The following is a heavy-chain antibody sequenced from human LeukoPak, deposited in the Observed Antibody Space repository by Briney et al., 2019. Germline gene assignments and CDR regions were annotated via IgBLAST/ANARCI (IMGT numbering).Heavy chain of an antibody. CDR2: INHGGST. CDR3: ARQGNSDAFDI. D-gene: IGHD4-23*01. V-gene: IGHV4-34*01. J-gene: IGHJ3*02. Sequence: SETLSLTCAVYGENFSIYFYSWIRQPPGKGLEWIGEINHGGSTSYNPSLKSRVTIPVDTSKNQFSLRLSSVTAADTAMYYCARQGNSDAFDIWGQGTMVTVSS. CDR1: GENFSIYF.